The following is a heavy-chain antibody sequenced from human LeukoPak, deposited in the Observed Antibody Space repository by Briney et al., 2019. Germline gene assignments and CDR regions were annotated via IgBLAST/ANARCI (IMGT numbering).Heavy chain of an antibody. V-gene: IGHV3-73*01. Sequence: GGSLRLSCAASGFTFSGSAMDWVRQASGKGLEWVGRIRSKANSYATAYAASVKGRFTLSRDDSKNTAYLQMNSLKTEDTAVYYCTGATDSSGWYRWGQGTLVTVSS. J-gene: IGHJ4*02. CDR3: TGATDSSGWYR. D-gene: IGHD6-19*01. CDR1: GFTFSGSA. CDR2: IRSKANSYAT.